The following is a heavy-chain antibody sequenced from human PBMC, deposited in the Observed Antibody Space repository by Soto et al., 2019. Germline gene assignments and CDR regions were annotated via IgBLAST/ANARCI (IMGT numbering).Heavy chain of an antibody. CDR3: ARVQVGYVAGTQQFDY. V-gene: IGHV3-7*01. D-gene: IGHD6-19*01. J-gene: IGHJ4*02. CDR2: IKQDGSEK. Sequence: EVQLVESGGGLVQPGGSLRLSCAASGFTFSSYWMSWVRQAPGKGLEWVANIKQDGSEKYYVDSVKGRFTISRDNAKNSLYLQMNSLRAEDTAVYYCARVQVGYVAGTQQFDYWGQGTLVTVSS. CDR1: GFTFSSYW.